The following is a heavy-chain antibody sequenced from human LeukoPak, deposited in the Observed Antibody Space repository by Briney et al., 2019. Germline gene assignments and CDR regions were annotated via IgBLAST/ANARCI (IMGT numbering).Heavy chain of an antibody. CDR3: ARFLNWRYGMDV. CDR1: GVTVSSNY. Sequence: GGSLRLSCAASGVTVSSNYMSWVRQAPGKGLEWVSIIYSGGSTYYADSVKGRFTISRDNSTNTMYRPMNSLRAEDTAVYYCARFLNWRYGMDVWGQGTTVTVSS. J-gene: IGHJ6*02. V-gene: IGHV3-66*01. D-gene: IGHD1-1*01. CDR2: IYSGGST.